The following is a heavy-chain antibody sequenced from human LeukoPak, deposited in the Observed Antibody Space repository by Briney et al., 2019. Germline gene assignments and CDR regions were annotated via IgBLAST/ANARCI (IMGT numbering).Heavy chain of an antibody. V-gene: IGHV4-38-2*02. CDR2: IYHSGST. Sequence: SETLSLTCTVSGYSISSGYYWGWIRQPPGKGLEWIGSIYHSGSTYYNPSLKSRVTISVDTSKNQFSLKLSSVTAADTAVYYCARVHGYYMDVWGKGTTVTVSS. CDR1: GYSISSGYY. CDR3: ARVHGYYMDV. J-gene: IGHJ6*03.